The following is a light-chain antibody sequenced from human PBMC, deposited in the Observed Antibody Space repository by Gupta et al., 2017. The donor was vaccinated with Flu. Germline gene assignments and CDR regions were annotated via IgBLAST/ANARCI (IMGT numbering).Light chain of an antibody. CDR2: EGS. Sequence: SALTQSASASGSPGQSITISCTGTSSDVGSYNLVSWYQQHPGKAPRLMIYEGSKRPEGVANRFSGSKSGNTSSLTISGLQAEDEADYYCCSDASISTSVFGTGTKVTVL. J-gene: IGLJ1*01. CDR3: CSDASISTSV. CDR1: SSDVGSYNL. V-gene: IGLV2-23*01.